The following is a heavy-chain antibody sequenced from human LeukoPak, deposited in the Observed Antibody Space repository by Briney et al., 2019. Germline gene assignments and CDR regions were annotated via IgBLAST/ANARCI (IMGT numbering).Heavy chain of an antibody. CDR2: IYSGGST. V-gene: IGHV3-53*01. Sequence: GGSLRLSCAASGFTVSSNYMSWVRQAPGKGLEWVSVIYSGGSTYYADSVKGRFTISRDNSKNTLYLQMNSLRAEDTAVYYCASRGRYYDSSGYSLAVDYFDYWGQGTLVTVSS. CDR1: GFTVSSNY. D-gene: IGHD3-22*01. J-gene: IGHJ4*02. CDR3: ASRGRYYDSSGYSLAVDYFDY.